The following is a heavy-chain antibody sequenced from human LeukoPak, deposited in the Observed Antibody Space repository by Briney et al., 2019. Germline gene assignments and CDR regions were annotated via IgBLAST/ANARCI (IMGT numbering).Heavy chain of an antibody. Sequence: GGSLRLSCTASGFTFGDYAMSWFRQAPGKGLVWVGFIRSKAYGGTTEYAASVKGRFTISRDDSKSIAYLQMNSLKTEDTAVYYCTRDRYDYDSKESFDYWGQGTLVTVSS. V-gene: IGHV3-49*03. CDR1: GFTFGDYA. CDR3: TRDRYDYDSKESFDY. D-gene: IGHD4-17*01. J-gene: IGHJ4*02. CDR2: IRSKAYGGTT.